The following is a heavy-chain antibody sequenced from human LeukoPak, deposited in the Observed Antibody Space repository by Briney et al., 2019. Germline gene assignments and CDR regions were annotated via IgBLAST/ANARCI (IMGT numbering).Heavy chain of an antibody. Sequence: SETPSLTCSVSGGSISSYYWSWIRQPAGKGLEWIGRIKNSGNTNYNPSLESRATLSLDTSKNQFSLNLSSVTAADTAVYYCAREGSSSGWRPFDIWGQGTVVTVSS. CDR1: GGSISSYY. D-gene: IGHD6-19*01. CDR2: IKNSGNT. V-gene: IGHV4-4*07. CDR3: AREGSSSGWRPFDI. J-gene: IGHJ3*02.